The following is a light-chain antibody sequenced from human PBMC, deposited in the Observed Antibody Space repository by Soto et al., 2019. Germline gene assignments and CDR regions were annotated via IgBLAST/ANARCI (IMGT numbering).Light chain of an antibody. J-gene: IGKJ2*01. CDR2: AAS. CDR3: QQSYSNPPTYT. Sequence: DIQMTQSPSSLSASVGDRVTITCRASQSISSYLNWYQQKPGKAPKLLIYAASSLQSGVPSRFSGSGSGTDFTLTISSLQPEDFATYYCQQSYSNPPTYTFG. V-gene: IGKV1-39*01. CDR1: QSISSY.